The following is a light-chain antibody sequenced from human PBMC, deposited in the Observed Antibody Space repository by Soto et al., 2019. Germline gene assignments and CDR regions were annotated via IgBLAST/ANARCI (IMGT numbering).Light chain of an antibody. CDR2: DAS. J-gene: IGKJ1*01. V-gene: IGKV1-5*01. CDR3: QQYNSYSSWT. CDR1: QSLNSL. Sequence: DIQITQSPATLSASVRERVTITCGASQSLNSLLAWYQQKPGRAPKLLIYDASTLESGVPSRFSGSGSGTEFTLTISSLQTDDFATYYCQQYNSYSSWTFGQGTKVDIK.